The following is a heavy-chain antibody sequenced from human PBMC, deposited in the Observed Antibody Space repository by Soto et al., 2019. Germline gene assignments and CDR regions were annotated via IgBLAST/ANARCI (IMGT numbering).Heavy chain of an antibody. D-gene: IGHD4-17*01. CDR3: ASVYYDYGDSKGLGRYYYMDV. V-gene: IGHV3-23*01. Sequence: PGGSLRLSCAASGFTFSSYAMSWVRQAPGKGLEWVSAISGSGGSTYYADSVKGRFTISRDNSKNTLYLQMNSLRAEDTAVYYCASVYYDYGDSKGLGRYYYMDVWGKGTTVTVSS. CDR1: GFTFSSYA. J-gene: IGHJ6*03. CDR2: ISGSGGST.